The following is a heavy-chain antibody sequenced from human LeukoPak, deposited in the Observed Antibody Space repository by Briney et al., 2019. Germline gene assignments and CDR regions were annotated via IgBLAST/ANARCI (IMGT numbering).Heavy chain of an antibody. CDR3: ARDARGAAGKFSSSSSYMDV. J-gene: IGHJ6*03. V-gene: IGHV1-46*01. Sequence: ASVKVSCKASGYTFTSHHMHWVRQAPGQGLEWMGIINASGGSTKYAQNFQGRVTMTRDTSTSTLYMELSSLRSEDTAVYYCARDARGAAGKFSSSSSYMDVWGKGTTVTVSS. CDR2: INASGGST. CDR1: GYTFTSHH. D-gene: IGHD6-6*01.